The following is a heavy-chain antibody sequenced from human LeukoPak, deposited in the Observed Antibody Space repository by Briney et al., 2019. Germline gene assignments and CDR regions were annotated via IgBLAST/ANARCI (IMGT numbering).Heavy chain of an antibody. CDR2: IRYDGSNK. CDR3: AKDSIYCSSTNCHFQH. D-gene: IGHD2-2*01. CDR1: GFAFSSYG. V-gene: IGHV3-30*02. Sequence: GGSLRLSCAASGFAFSSYGMHWVRQAPGKGLEWVAFIRYDGSNKYYADSVKGRFTISRDNSKNTLYMQMNSLRAEDTAVYYCAKDSIYCSSTNCHFQHWGQGTLVTVSS. J-gene: IGHJ1*01.